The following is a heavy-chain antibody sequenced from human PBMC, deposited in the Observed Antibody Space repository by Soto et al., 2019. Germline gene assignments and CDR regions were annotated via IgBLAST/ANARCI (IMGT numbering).Heavy chain of an antibody. CDR2: ISGTASRT. CDR1: GFTPTTTP. CDR3: ATSFRYFDN. D-gene: IGHD3-9*01. V-gene: IGHV3-23*01. Sequence: EVQLLESGGGLVLPGGSLRLSCAGSGFTPTTTPLSWVRQPPGKGLEWVTTISGTASRTYYVDSVKGRFFISRDNSKNKVTLQMKNLTLDDTAVYYCATSFRYFDNWGQGTRVTVSS. J-gene: IGHJ4*02.